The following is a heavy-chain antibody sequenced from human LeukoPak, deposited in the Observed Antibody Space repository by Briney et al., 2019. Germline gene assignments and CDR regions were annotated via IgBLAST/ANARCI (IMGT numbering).Heavy chain of an antibody. D-gene: IGHD5-24*01. Sequence: GGSLRLTCAASGFAFSSAWLTWVRQPPGKGLEWVGHIKSRTDGGSTDYSAPVKGRFSVSRDDSKNTVYLQMNSLRTEDSAVYYCATEFYSNGYNFWGQGTPVTVSS. J-gene: IGHJ4*02. CDR2: IKSRTDGGST. CDR3: ATEFYSNGYNF. CDR1: GFAFSSAW. V-gene: IGHV3-15*01.